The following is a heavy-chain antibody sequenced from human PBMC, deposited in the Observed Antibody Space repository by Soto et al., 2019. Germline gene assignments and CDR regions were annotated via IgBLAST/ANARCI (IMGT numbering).Heavy chain of an antibody. CDR2: ISNSGGNT. V-gene: IGHV3-23*01. CDR1: GHTFSSYA. J-gene: IGHJ6*02. Sequence: EVQLLESGGALVQPGGSLRLSCAASGHTFSSYAMTWVRQAPGKGLEWVSAISNSGGNTFHADSVKGRFTISRDNSKNTLYLQMNSLRAEDTAVYYCAKDQRGVSAAARMDVWGQGTTVTVSS. D-gene: IGHD6-13*01. CDR3: AKDQRGVSAAARMDV.